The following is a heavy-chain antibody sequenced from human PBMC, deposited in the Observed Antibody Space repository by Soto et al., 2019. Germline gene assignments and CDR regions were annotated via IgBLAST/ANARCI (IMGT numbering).Heavy chain of an antibody. CDR2: INAGNGNT. V-gene: IGHV1-3*01. CDR3: ARNRVLLWFGESEGVDP. CDR1: GYTFTSYA. D-gene: IGHD3-10*01. Sequence: ASVKVSCKASGYTFTSYAMHWVRQAPGQRLEWMGWINAGNGNTKYSQKFQGRVTITRDTSASTAYMELSSLRSEDTAVYYCARNRVLLWFGESEGVDPWGQGTLVTVSS. J-gene: IGHJ5*02.